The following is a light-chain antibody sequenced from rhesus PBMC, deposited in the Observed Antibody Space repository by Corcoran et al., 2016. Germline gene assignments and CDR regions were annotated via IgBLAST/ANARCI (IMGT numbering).Light chain of an antibody. J-gene: IGKJ1*01. V-gene: IGKV1-21*01. CDR1: QGISIW. CDR3: QQHDSAPRT. CDR2: KPS. Sequence: DIQMTQSPSSLSASVGDRVTITCRASQGISIWLAWYQPKPGKAPKLLIYKPSTLQSGVPSRFGGSGSGTEVTLTISSRQPEDFATYYCQQHDSAPRTFGQGTKVEIK.